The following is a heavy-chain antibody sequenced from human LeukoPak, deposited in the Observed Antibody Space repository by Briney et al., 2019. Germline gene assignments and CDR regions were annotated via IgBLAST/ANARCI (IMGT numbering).Heavy chain of an antibody. CDR1: GFTFSSYG. CDR3: AKVARLGGNYYYYYMDV. Sequence: GGSLRLSCAASGFTFSSYGFHWVRQAPDKGLEGVAFIRYDGSKKFYADSVEGRFNISRDNSKNTLYLQMNSLRVGDTAVYYCAKVARLGGNYYYYYMDVWGKGTTVTISS. CDR2: IRYDGSKK. V-gene: IGHV3-30*02. D-gene: IGHD3-16*01. J-gene: IGHJ6*03.